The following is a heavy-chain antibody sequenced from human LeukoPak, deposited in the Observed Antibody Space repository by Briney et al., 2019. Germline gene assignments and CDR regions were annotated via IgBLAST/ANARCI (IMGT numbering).Heavy chain of an antibody. D-gene: IGHD2-15*01. CDR2: IRYDGSNK. CDR3: ASRYCSGGSCYIDY. J-gene: IGHJ4*02. Sequence: GGSLRLSCAASGFTFSSYGMHWVRQAPGKGLEWVAFIRYDGSNKYYADSVKGRFTISRDNSKNTLYLQMNSLRAEDTAVYYCASRYCSGGSCYIDYWGQGTLVTVSS. V-gene: IGHV3-30*02. CDR1: GFTFSSYG.